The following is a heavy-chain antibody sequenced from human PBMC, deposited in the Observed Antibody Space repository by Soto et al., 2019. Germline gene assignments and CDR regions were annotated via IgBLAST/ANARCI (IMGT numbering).Heavy chain of an antibody. CDR2: ISAGGGGT. J-gene: IGHJ4*02. V-gene: IGHV3-23*01. Sequence: GGSLRLSCAGSGFTLTRSAVSWVRQAPGKGLEWVSGISAGGGGTYYADSVKGRFTISRDNAKNSLYLQMNSLRDEDTALYYCARGVVGGTTDWGQGTLVTVSS. CDR1: GFTLTRSA. CDR3: ARGVVGGTTD. D-gene: IGHD1-26*01.